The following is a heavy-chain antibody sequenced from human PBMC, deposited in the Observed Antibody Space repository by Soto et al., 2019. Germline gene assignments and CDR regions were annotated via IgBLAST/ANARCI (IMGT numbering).Heavy chain of an antibody. CDR3: ARGYSYGNNWLDP. D-gene: IGHD5-18*01. CDR1: GGSISSCY. Sequence: SETLSLTWTVSGGSISSCYWSRIRQPPGKGLEWIGYIYYSGSTNYNPSLKSRVTISVDTSKNQFSLKLSSVTAADTAVYYCARGYSYGNNWLDPWGQGTLVTVSS. J-gene: IGHJ5*02. CDR2: IYYSGST. V-gene: IGHV4-59*01.